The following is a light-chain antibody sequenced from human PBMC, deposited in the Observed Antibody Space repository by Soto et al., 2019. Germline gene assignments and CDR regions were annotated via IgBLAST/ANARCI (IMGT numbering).Light chain of an antibody. CDR2: DAS. CDR3: QQSYNTPLK. CDR1: QTIGTY. Sequence: IEVTQSPSSRPPSLGDRVPITCRASQTIGTYVTWYRQKSGAAPELLIYDASTLQSGVPSRFRGGASGTDFTLTISSLQLDDFATYYCQQSYNTPLKFGQGTKVDIK. J-gene: IGKJ1*01. V-gene: IGKV1-39*01.